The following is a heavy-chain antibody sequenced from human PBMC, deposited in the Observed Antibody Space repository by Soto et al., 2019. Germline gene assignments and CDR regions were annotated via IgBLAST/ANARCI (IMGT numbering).Heavy chain of an antibody. J-gene: IGHJ4*02. Sequence: QVQLVESGGGVVQPGRSLRLSCAASGFTFSSYGMHWVRQAPGKGLEGVAVISYDGSNKYYADSVKGRFTISRDNSKNTLYLQMNSLRAEDTAGYYCAKERVVVTATPDCDYWCQGPLVPVSS. V-gene: IGHV3-30*18. D-gene: IGHD2-21*02. CDR1: GFTFSSYG. CDR2: ISYDGSNK. CDR3: AKERVVVTATPDCDY.